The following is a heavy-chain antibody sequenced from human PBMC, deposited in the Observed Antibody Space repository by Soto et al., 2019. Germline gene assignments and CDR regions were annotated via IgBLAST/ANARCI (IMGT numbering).Heavy chain of an antibody. CDR2: IYYSGST. CDR1: GGSISSSSYY. Sequence: PSETLSLTCTVSGGSISSSSYYWGWIRQPPGKGLEWIGSIYYSGSTYYNPSLKSRVTISVDTSKNQFSLKLSSVTAADTAVYYCARAKTLTLTIFGVVIAKYFDYWGQGTLVTVSS. V-gene: IGHV4-39*07. CDR3: ARAKTLTLTIFGVVIAKYFDY. D-gene: IGHD3-3*01. J-gene: IGHJ4*02.